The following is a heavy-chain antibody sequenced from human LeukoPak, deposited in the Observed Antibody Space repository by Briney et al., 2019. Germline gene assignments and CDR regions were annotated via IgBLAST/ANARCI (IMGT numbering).Heavy chain of an antibody. D-gene: IGHD3-22*01. CDR3: ARRPQYYYDSNDY. CDR2: IYYSGST. J-gene: IGHJ4*02. Sequence: SETLSLTCTVSGGSISSSSYYWGWIRQPPGKGLEWIGSIYYSGSTYYNPSLKSRVTISVDTSKNQFSLKLSSVTAADTAVYYCARRPQYYYDSNDYWGQGTLVTVSS. CDR1: GGSISSSSYY. V-gene: IGHV4-39*01.